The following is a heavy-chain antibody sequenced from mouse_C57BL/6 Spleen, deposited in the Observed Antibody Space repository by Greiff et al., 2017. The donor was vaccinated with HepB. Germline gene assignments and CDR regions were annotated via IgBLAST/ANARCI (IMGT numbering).Heavy chain of an antibody. CDR2: IYPRSGNT. Sequence: LVESGAELARPGASVKLSCKASGYTFTSYGISWVKQRTGQGLEWIGEIYPRSGNTYYNEKFKGKATLTADKSSSTAYMELRSLTSEDSAVYFCSYYSNYGFAYWGQGTLVTVSA. CDR1: GYTFTSYG. V-gene: IGHV1-81*01. D-gene: IGHD2-5*01. J-gene: IGHJ3*01. CDR3: SYYSNYGFAY.